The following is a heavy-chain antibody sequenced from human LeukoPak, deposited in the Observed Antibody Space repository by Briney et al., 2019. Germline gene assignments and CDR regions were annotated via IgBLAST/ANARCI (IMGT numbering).Heavy chain of an antibody. J-gene: IGHJ6*02. CDR2: IIPILGIA. D-gene: IGHD2-2*01. V-gene: IGHV1-69*04. Sequence: SVKVSYKASGYTFTSYGISWVRQAPGQGLEWMGRIIPILGIANYAQKFQGRVTITADKSTSTAYMELSSLRSEDTAVYYCARDQGYCSSTSCYGNYYYYGMDVWGQGTTVTVSS. CDR1: GYTFTSYG. CDR3: ARDQGYCSSTSCYGNYYYYGMDV.